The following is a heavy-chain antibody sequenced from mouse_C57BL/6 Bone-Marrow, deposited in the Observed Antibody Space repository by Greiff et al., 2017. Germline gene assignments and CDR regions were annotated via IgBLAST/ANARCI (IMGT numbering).Heavy chain of an antibody. CDR3: AKIYYYGTPYAMDD. V-gene: IGHV3-6*01. J-gene: IGHJ4*01. CDR1: GYSITSGYY. Sequence: EVKLQESGPGLVKPSQSLSLTCSVTGYSITSGYYWNWIRQFPGNKLEWMGYISYDGSNNYNPSLKNRISITRDTSKNQFFLKLNSVTTEDTATYYCAKIYYYGTPYAMDDWGQGTSVTVSS. D-gene: IGHD1-1*01. CDR2: ISYDGSN.